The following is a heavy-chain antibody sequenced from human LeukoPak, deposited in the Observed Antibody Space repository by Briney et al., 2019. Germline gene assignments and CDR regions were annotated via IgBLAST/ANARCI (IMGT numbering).Heavy chain of an antibody. CDR1: GGSISSSSYY. CDR3: ARDDVWGSYRYTPLDY. Sequence: SETLSLTCTVSGGSISSSSYYWGWIRQPPGKGLEWIGSIYYSGSTYYNPSLKSRVTISVDTSKNQFSLKLSSVTAADTAVYYCARDDVWGSYRYTPLDYWGQGTLVTVSS. D-gene: IGHD3-16*02. J-gene: IGHJ4*02. V-gene: IGHV4-39*02. CDR2: IYYSGST.